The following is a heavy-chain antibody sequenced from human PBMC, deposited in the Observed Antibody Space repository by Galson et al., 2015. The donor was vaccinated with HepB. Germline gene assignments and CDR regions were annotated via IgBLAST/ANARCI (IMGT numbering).Heavy chain of an antibody. J-gene: IGHJ6*02. Sequence: CAISGDSVSSNSAAWNWIRQSPSRGLEWLGRTYYRSKWYNDYAVSVKSRITINPDTSKNQFSPQLNSVTPEDTAVYYCARHNWGSDYYGMDVWGQGTTVTVSS. CDR3: ARHNWGSDYYGMDV. D-gene: IGHD7-27*01. CDR1: GDSVSSNSAA. CDR2: TYYRSKWYN. V-gene: IGHV6-1*01.